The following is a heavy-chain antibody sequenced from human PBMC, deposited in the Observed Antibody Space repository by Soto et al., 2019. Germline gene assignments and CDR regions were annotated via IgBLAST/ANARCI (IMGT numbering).Heavy chain of an antibody. CDR1: GFTFSSYS. D-gene: IGHD6-6*01. V-gene: IGHV3-21*01. Sequence: EVQLVESGGGLVKPGGSLRLSCAASGFTFSSYSMNWVRQAPGKGLEWVSSISSSSSYIYYADSVKGRFTISRDNAKNSLYLQMNSLRAEDTAVYYCARGVRVSSSSGDYWGQGTLVTVSS. CDR3: ARGVRVSSSSGDY. CDR2: ISSSSSYI. J-gene: IGHJ4*02.